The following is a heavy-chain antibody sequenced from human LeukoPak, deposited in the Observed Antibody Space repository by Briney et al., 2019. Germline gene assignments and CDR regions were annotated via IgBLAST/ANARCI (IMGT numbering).Heavy chain of an antibody. CDR2: IKQDGSEK. V-gene: IGHV3-7*03. D-gene: IGHD1-26*01. Sequence: LGGSLRLSCVASGFTFSDYWMSWVRQAPGKGLEWVANIKQDGSEKNNVDSVKGRSTISRDNAKNSLYLQLNSLRADDTAVYYCARDSRRVGATGGSDYWGQGTLVTVSS. J-gene: IGHJ4*02. CDR1: GFTFSDYW. CDR3: ARDSRRVGATGGSDY.